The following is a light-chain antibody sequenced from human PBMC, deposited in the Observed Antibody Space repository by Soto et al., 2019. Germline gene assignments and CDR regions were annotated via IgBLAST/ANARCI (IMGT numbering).Light chain of an antibody. CDR1: QSVSGY. CDR3: QQRGTWPT. CDR2: DAS. V-gene: IGKV3-11*01. J-gene: IGKJ1*01. Sequence: EIVLTQSPATLSFSPGERATLSCRASQSVSGYVAWYQQKPGQAPRLLIYDASSRANGIPARFTGSGSGTDFSLTISSLEPEDFAVYYCQQRGTWPTFGQGTMVDIK.